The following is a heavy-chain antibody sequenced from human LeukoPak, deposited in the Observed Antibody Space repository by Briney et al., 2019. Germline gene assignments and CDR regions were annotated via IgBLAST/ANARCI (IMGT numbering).Heavy chain of an antibody. J-gene: IGHJ6*02. CDR3: ARENLELYYYYGMDV. V-gene: IGHV1-18*01. Sequence: ASVKVSCKASGYTFTSYGISWVRQAPGQGLEWMGWISAYNGNTNYAQKLQGRVTMTTDTSTSTAYMELRGLRSDDTAVYYCARENLELYYYYGMDVWGQGTTVTVSS. CDR1: GYTFTSYG. CDR2: ISAYNGNT. D-gene: IGHD1-26*01.